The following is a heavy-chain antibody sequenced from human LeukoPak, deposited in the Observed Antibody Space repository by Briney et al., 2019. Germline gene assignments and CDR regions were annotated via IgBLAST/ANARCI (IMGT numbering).Heavy chain of an antibody. CDR1: GYTFTSYG. D-gene: IGHD4-23*01. CDR3: ARVTDYGGNSGLDFADY. Sequence: ASAKVSCKASGYTFTSYGISWVRQAPGQGLEWMGWISAYNGNTNYAQKLQGRVTMTTDTSTSTAYMELRSLRSDDTAVYYCARVTDYGGNSGLDFADYWGQGTLVTVSS. J-gene: IGHJ4*02. CDR2: ISAYNGNT. V-gene: IGHV1-18*01.